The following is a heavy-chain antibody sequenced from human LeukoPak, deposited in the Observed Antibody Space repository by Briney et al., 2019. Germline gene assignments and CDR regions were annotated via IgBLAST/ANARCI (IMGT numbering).Heavy chain of an antibody. CDR2: ISGSGGST. J-gene: IGHJ4*02. V-gene: IGHV3-23*01. Sequence: GGSLRLSCAASGFTFSSYAMSWVRQAPGKGLEWVSAISGSGGSTYYADSVKGRFTISRDNSKNTLYLQMNSLRAEDTAVYYCTKEPRESTVAGPFDYWGQGTLVTVSS. CDR3: TKEPRESTVAGPFDY. CDR1: GFTFSSYA. D-gene: IGHD6-19*01.